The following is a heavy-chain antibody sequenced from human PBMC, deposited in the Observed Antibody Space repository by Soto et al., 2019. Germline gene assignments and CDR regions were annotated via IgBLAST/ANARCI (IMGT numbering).Heavy chain of an antibody. CDR3: AADPYDSSGYTPYYYYYGMDV. CDR1: GFTFTSSA. D-gene: IGHD3-22*01. V-gene: IGHV1-58*01. Sequence: ASVKVSCKAXGFTFTSSAVQWVRQARGQRLEWIGWIVVGSGNTNYAQKFQERVTITRDMSTSTAYMELSSLRSEDTAVYYCAADPYDSSGYTPYYYYYGMDVWGQGTTVTVSS. J-gene: IGHJ6*02. CDR2: IVVGSGNT.